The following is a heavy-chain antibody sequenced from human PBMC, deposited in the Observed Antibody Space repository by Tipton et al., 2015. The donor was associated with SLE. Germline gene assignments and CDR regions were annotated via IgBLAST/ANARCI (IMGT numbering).Heavy chain of an antibody. CDR1: GDSISSSLYY. CDR3: AKLAAAGTDRYFDY. J-gene: IGHJ4*02. V-gene: IGHV4-39*07. Sequence: TLSLTCTISGDSISSSLYYWGWIRQPPGKGLEWIGNVFYSGSTSYNPSLKSRVTISLDTSKNQFFLNLTSVTAADTAVFYCAKLAAAGTDRYFDYWGPGTLVTVSS. D-gene: IGHD6-13*01. CDR2: VFYSGST.